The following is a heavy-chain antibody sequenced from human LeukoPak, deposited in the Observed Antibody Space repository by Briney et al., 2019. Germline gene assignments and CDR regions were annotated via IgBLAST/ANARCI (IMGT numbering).Heavy chain of an antibody. CDR2: IYSGGST. Sequence: QPGGSLRLSCAASGFTVSSNYMSWVRQAPGKGLEWVSVIYSGGSTYYADSVKGRFTISRDNSKNTLYLQMNSLRAEDTAVYYCAKDYGSGSSNLDYWGQGTLVTVSS. D-gene: IGHD3-10*01. CDR1: GFTVSSNY. CDR3: AKDYGSGSSNLDY. V-gene: IGHV3-66*01. J-gene: IGHJ4*02.